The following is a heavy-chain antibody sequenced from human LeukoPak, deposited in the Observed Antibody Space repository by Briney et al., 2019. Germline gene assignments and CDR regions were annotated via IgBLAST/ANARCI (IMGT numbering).Heavy chain of an antibody. Sequence: GSLRLSCAASGFTFSSYSMNWVRQAPGKGLEWVSYISSSSSTIYYADSVKGRFTISRDNAKNSLYLQMNSLRAEDTAVYYCAREGECSSTSCYTRAHNWFDPWGQGTLVTVSS. CDR2: ISSSSSTI. CDR1: GFTFSSYS. CDR3: AREGECSSTSCYTRAHNWFDP. D-gene: IGHD2-2*02. V-gene: IGHV3-48*01. J-gene: IGHJ5*02.